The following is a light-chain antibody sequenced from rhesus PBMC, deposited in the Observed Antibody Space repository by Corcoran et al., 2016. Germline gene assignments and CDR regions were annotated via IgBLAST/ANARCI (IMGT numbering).Light chain of an antibody. V-gene: IGKV1S12*01. CDR1: QNIYSN. CDR2: AAS. CDR3: QHYYDNPPT. J-gene: IGKJ1*01. Sequence: DIQMTQSPSALSASVGDRVTISCRASQNIYSNLAWYQQKPGKAPKPLNYAASSLQTGIPSRFSGRGSWTDFTLTISSLQPEESAAYYCQHYYDNPPTFGQGTKVEIK.